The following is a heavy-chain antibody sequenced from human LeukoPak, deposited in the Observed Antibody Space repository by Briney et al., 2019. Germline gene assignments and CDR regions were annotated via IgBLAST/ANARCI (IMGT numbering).Heavy chain of an antibody. J-gene: IGHJ4*02. CDR2: ISAYNGNT. CDR1: GYTFTSYG. V-gene: IGHV1-18*01. Sequence: ASVKVSCKASGYTFTSYGISWVRQAPGQGLEWMGWISAYNGNTNYAQKLQGRVTMTTDTSTSTAYMELRSLRSDDTAVYYCARIPYGSGSYYNPDNYFDYWGQGTLVTVSS. CDR3: ARIPYGSGSYYNPDNYFDY. D-gene: IGHD3-10*01.